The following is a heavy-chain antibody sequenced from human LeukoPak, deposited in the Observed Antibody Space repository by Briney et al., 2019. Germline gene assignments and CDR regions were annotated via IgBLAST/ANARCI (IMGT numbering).Heavy chain of an antibody. CDR1: GYIFTSYW. D-gene: IGHD6-13*01. Sequence: GESLKISCKGSGYIFTSYWIGWVRQMPGKGLEWMGIIYPGDSDTRYSPSFQGQVTISADKSISTAYLQWSSLNASDTAMYYCARPRAQHPPHFDYWGQGTLVTVSS. CDR3: ARPRAQHPPHFDY. J-gene: IGHJ4*02. CDR2: IYPGDSDT. V-gene: IGHV5-51*01.